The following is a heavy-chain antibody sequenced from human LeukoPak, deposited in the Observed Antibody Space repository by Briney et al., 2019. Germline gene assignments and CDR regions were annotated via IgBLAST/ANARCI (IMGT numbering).Heavy chain of an antibody. D-gene: IGHD3-22*01. CDR1: GGTFSSYA. CDR3: ARASYYYDSSGYYYPDAFDI. V-gene: IGHV1-69*05. CDR2: IIPIFGTA. J-gene: IGHJ3*02. Sequence: SVKVSCKASGGTFSSYAISWVRQAPGQGLEWMGGIIPIFGTANYAQKFQGRVTITTDESTSTAYMELSSLRSEDTAVYYCARASYYYDSSGYYYPDAFDIWGQGTKVTVSS.